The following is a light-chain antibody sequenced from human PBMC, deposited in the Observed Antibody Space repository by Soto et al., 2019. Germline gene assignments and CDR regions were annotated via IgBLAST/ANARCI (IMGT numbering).Light chain of an antibody. CDR1: ESITDY. Sequence: DIQLTQPPSTVSASVGDTITISCRASESITDYLNWYQQKPGKVPKLLIYAASSLQSGVPSKFSGSASGTDFTLTISSLRPEDFATYYCQSTYVTPWTFGQGTTV. CDR2: AAS. V-gene: IGKV1-39*01. J-gene: IGKJ1*01. CDR3: QSTYVTPWT.